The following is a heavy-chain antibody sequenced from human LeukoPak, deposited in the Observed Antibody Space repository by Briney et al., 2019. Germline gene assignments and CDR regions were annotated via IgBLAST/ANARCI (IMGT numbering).Heavy chain of an antibody. CDR1: GFTFTTYA. J-gene: IGHJ4*02. CDR2: ITDSGDNT. CDR3: AKPSGSYYKLPFDY. Sequence: GGSLRLSCAASGFTFTTYALSWVRQAPGKGLEWVSAITDSGDNTYYADSVKGRFTISRDNSKNTLYLQMNSLRAEDTAVYYCAKPSGSYYKLPFDYWGQGTLVTVSS. D-gene: IGHD3-10*01. V-gene: IGHV3-23*01.